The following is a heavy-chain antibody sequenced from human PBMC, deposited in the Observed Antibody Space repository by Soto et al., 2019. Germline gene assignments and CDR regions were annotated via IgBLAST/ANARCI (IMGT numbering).Heavy chain of an antibody. CDR2: INPNSGGT. D-gene: IGHD3-3*01. Sequence: GXSVKVSCNASGYTFTCYYMHLVRQAPGQGLEWMGWINPNSGGTNYAQKFQGRVTMTRDTFISTAYMELSRLRSDDTAVYYCARDWSGDFWTGMEVWGQGTTVTVSS. V-gene: IGHV1-2*02. CDR3: ARDWSGDFWTGMEV. CDR1: GYTFTCYY. J-gene: IGHJ6*02.